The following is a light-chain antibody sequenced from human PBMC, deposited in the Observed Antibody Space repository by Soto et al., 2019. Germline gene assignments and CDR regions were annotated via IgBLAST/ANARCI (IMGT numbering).Light chain of an antibody. CDR2: TVS. CDR1: SSDVGGYKY. CDR3: SSYTSSSSYV. V-gene: IGLV2-14*01. Sequence: QSVLTQPASVSGSPGQSTTISCTGTSSDVGGYKYVSWYQQHPGKAPKLMIYTVSNRPSGVSNRFSGSKSGNTASLTISGLQAEDEADYYCSSYTSSSSYVFGAGTKVTVL. J-gene: IGLJ1*01.